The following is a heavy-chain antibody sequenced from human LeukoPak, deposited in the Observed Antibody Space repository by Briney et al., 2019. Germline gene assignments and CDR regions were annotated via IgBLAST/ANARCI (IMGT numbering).Heavy chain of an antibody. J-gene: IGHJ4*02. CDR1: GFTFSSYW. D-gene: IGHD5-24*01. Sequence: GGSLRLSCAASGFTFSSYWMSWVRQAPGKGLEWVANIKQDGSEKYYVDSVKGRFTISRDNAKNSLYLQMNSLRAEDMAVYYCASSLVEMATMPPDYWGQGTLVTVSS. CDR3: ASSLVEMATMPPDY. CDR2: IKQDGSEK. V-gene: IGHV3-7*01.